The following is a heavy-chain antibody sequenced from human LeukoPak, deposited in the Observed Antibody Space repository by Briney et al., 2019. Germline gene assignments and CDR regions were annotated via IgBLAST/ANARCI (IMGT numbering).Heavy chain of an antibody. D-gene: IGHD5-12*01. V-gene: IGHV1-2*02. CDR3: ATHSPEWRCSGYYNFYYMDV. CDR2: VNPNSGGT. Sequence: VASVKVSCKASEYTFTGYYMHWVRQAPGQGLEWMGWVNPNSGGTNYAQKFQDRVTMTRDTSISTAYMELSRLRSDDTAVYFCATHSPEWRCSGYYNFYYMDVWGKGTTVTVSS. J-gene: IGHJ6*03. CDR1: EYTFTGYY.